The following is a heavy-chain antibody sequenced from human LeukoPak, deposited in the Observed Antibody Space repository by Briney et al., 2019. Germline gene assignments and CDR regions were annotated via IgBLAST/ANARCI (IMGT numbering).Heavy chain of an antibody. CDR2: INSDGSST. CDR1: GFTFSSYS. V-gene: IGHV3-74*01. J-gene: IGHJ4*02. Sequence: GGSLRLSCAASGFTFSSYSMNWVRQAPGKGLVWVSRINSDGSSTSYADSVKGRFTISRDNAKNTLYLQMNSLRAEDTAVYYCARDLGSSSPFDYWGQGTLVTVSS. D-gene: IGHD6-6*01. CDR3: ARDLGSSSPFDY.